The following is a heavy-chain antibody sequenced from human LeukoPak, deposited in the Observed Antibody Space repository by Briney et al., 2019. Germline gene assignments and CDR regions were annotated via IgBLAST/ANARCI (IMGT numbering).Heavy chain of an antibody. Sequence: SETLSLTCTVSGGSISSYYWSWVRQPAGKGLEWIGRIYTSGSTNYNPSLKSRVTISVDNSKNHCPQKLSHVTTADPAGLYSAGEDLAAAGFEYWGQGTLVTVSS. J-gene: IGHJ4*02. CDR1: GGSISSYY. D-gene: IGHD6-13*01. V-gene: IGHV4-4*07. CDR2: IYTSGST. CDR3: AGEDLAAAGFEY.